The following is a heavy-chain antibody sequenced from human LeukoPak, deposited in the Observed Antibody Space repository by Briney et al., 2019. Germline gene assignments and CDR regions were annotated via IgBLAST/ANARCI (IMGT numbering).Heavy chain of an antibody. CDR3: ARDENRYYYDSSGYYSYFDY. Sequence: ASVKVFCKASGYTFTSYGIIWVRQAPGQGLEWMGWISAYNGNTNYAQRLQGRVTMTTDTSTSTAYMELRSLRSADTAVYYCARDENRYYYDSSGYYSYFDYWGQGNLVTVSS. J-gene: IGHJ4*02. CDR2: ISAYNGNT. CDR1: GYTFTSYG. V-gene: IGHV1-18*01. D-gene: IGHD3-22*01.